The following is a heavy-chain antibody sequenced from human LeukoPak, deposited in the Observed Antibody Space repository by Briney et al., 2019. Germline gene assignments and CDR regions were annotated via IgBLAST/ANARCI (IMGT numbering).Heavy chain of an antibody. CDR3: ARFYYDSSFFDP. V-gene: IGHV4-30-2*01. CDR1: GGSISSGGYS. CDR2: IYHSGST. D-gene: IGHD3-22*01. Sequence: SETLSLTCAVSGGSISSGGYSWSWIRQPPGKGLEWIGYIYHSGSTYYNPSLKSRVTISVDTSKNQFSLKLSSVTAADTAVYYCARFYYDSSFFDPWGQGTLVTVSS. J-gene: IGHJ5*02.